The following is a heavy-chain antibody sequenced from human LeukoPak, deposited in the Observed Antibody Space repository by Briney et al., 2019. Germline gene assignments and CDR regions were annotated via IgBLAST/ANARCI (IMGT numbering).Heavy chain of an antibody. CDR3: ARGVAVAGTWDYYFDY. V-gene: IGHV3-48*04. Sequence: GGSLRLSCAASGFTFSSYSMNWVRQAPGKGLEWVSYISSSSSTIYYADSVKGRFTISRDNAKNSLYLQMNSLRAEDTAVYYCARGVAVAGTWDYYFDYWGQGTLVTVSS. D-gene: IGHD6-19*01. CDR2: ISSSSSTI. CDR1: GFTFSSYS. J-gene: IGHJ4*02.